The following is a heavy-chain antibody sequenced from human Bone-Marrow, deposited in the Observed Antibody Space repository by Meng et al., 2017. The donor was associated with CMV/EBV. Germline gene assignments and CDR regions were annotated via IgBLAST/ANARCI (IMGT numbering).Heavy chain of an antibody. CDR1: GGSFSGYY. J-gene: IGHJ6*02. Sequence: GSLRLSCAVYGGSFSGYYWSWIRQPPGKGLEWIGEINHSGSTNYNPSLKSQVTISVDTSKNQFSLKLSSVTAADTAVYYCARGGVVVPAAIRSDYYYYYGMDVWGQGTTVTVSS. CDR2: INHSGST. CDR3: ARGGVVVPAAIRSDYYYYYGMDV. V-gene: IGHV4-34*01. D-gene: IGHD2-2*01.